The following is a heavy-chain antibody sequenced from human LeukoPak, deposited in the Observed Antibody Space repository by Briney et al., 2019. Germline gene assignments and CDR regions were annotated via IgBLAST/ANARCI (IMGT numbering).Heavy chain of an antibody. V-gene: IGHV1-18*01. J-gene: IGHJ3*02. CDR2: ISAYNSNT. CDR1: GYTFTSYG. D-gene: IGHD3-22*01. CDR3: ARHTVIAHDFDI. Sequence: ASVKVSCKASGYTFTSYGISWVRQALGQGLEWMGWISAYNSNTNYAEKLQGRVTMTTDTSTSTAYMELRSLRSDDTAVYYCARHTVIAHDFDIWGQGTMVTVSS.